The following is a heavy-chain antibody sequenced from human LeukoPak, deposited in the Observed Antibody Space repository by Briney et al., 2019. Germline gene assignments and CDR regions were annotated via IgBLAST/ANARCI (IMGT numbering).Heavy chain of an antibody. D-gene: IGHD3-3*01. V-gene: IGHV4-31*03. CDR2: IYYSGST. CDR1: GGSISSGGYY. CDR3: ARDSDFYGMDV. Sequence: SETLSLTCTVSGGSISSGGYYWSWIRQHPGKGLEWIGYIYYSGSTYYNPSLKSRVTISVDTSKNQFSLKLSSVTAADTAVYYCARDSDFYGMDVWGQGTTVAVSS. J-gene: IGHJ6*02.